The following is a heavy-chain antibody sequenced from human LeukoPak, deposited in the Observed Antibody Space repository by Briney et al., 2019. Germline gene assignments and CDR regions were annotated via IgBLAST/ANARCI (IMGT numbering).Heavy chain of an antibody. D-gene: IGHD6-6*01. J-gene: IGHJ4*02. V-gene: IGHV4-59*08. CDR2: IYYSGTT. Sequence: SETLSLTCTVSGGSISSYYWSWIRQPPGKGLEWIGYIYYSGTTNYNPSLKSRVTISVDTSKNQFSLKLSSVTAADTAVYYCASRRYSSSLGDYWGQGTLVTVSS. CDR1: GGSISSYY. CDR3: ASRRYSSSLGDY.